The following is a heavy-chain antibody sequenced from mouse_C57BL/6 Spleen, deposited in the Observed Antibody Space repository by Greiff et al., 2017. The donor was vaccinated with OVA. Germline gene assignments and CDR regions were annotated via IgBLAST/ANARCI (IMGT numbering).Heavy chain of an antibody. Sequence: EVKLMESGPGMVKPSQSLSLTCTVTGYSITSGYDWHWIRHFPGNKLEWMGYISYSGSTNYNPSLKSRISITHDTSKNHFFLKVNSVTTEDTATYYCARGAYYSNYGAMDYWGQGTSVTVSS. CDR3: ARGAYYSNYGAMDY. CDR2: ISYSGST. J-gene: IGHJ4*01. D-gene: IGHD2-5*01. CDR1: GYSITSGYD. V-gene: IGHV3-1*01.